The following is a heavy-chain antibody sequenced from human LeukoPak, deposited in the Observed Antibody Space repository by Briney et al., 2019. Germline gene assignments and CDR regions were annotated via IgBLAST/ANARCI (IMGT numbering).Heavy chain of an antibody. CDR1: GDSISNYY. CDR2: IYYTGQT. J-gene: IGHJ5*02. V-gene: IGHV4-59*01. D-gene: IGHD3-10*01. CDR3: ARGGGDYNGSGDWFDP. Sequence: PSQTLSLTCTVSGDSISNYYWTWIRQPRGKGRGWSGYIYYTGQTNYNPSLESRVTISVDTSRSHFSLRLTSVTAADTAIYYCARGGGDYNGSGDWFDPWGQGTLVTVSS.